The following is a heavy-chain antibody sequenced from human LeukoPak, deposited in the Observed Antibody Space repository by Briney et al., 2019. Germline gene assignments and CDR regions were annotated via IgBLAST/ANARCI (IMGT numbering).Heavy chain of an antibody. J-gene: IGHJ4*02. D-gene: IGHD5-18*01. CDR3: ARDLAYSRLDY. CDR1: GLTFSSSW. V-gene: IGHV3-7*01. Sequence: GGSLRLSCAVSGLTFSSSWMDWVRQAPGKGLEWVASINPDGNKKYSADSVKGRFTISRDNAENSLYLQMNSLRVEDTAFYYCARDLAYSRLDYWGQGMLVTVPS. CDR2: INPDGNKK.